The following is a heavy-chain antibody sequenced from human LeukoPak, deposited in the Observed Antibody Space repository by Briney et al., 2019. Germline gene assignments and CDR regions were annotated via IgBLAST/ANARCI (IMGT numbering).Heavy chain of an antibody. CDR1: GYTLTELS. Sequence: GASVKVSCKVSGYTLTELSMHWVRQAPGKGLEWMGGFDPEDGETIYAQKFQGRVTMTEDTSTDTAYMELSSLRSEDTAVYYCARGEYDRSGKESGFYYMDVWGKGTTVTVSS. V-gene: IGHV1-24*01. CDR3: ARGEYDRSGKESGFYYMDV. CDR2: FDPEDGET. J-gene: IGHJ6*03. D-gene: IGHD3-22*01.